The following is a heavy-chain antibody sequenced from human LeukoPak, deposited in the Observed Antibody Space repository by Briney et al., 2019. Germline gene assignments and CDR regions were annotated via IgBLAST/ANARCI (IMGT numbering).Heavy chain of an antibody. CDR3: ARGYWFYFHY. D-gene: IGHD2-8*02. J-gene: IGHJ4*02. V-gene: IGHV4-61*02. CDR1: GGSISSGSYY. Sequence: SETLSLTCTVSGGSISSGSYYRSWLRQPAGKGLEWIGRIYISGRTTYNPSLKSRVTISADTSKNQLSLKLISVTAADTAVYYCARGYWFYFHYWGQGTLVTVSS. CDR2: IYISGRT.